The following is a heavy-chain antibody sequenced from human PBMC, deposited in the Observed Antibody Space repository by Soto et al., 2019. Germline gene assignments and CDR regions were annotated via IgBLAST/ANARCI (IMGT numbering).Heavy chain of an antibody. CDR2: ISYDGSNK. D-gene: IGHD3-9*01. J-gene: IGHJ4*02. CDR1: GFTFSSYG. CDR3: AKLILSLIRYEIYFDY. Sequence: GGSLRLSCAASGFTFSSYGMHWVRQAPGKGLEWVAVISYDGSNKYYADSAKGRFTISRDNSKNTLYLQMNSLRAEDTAVYYCAKLILSLIRYEIYFDYWGQGTLVTVSS. V-gene: IGHV3-30*18.